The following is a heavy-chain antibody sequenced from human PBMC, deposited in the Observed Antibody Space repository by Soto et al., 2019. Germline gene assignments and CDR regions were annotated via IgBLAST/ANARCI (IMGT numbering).Heavy chain of an antibody. CDR3: ERSPLSGYYSY. D-gene: IGHD3-3*01. J-gene: IGHJ4*02. V-gene: IGHV3-30*14. Sequence: GWSLRLSCAASGFTFSNHAMHWVRRAPGKGLEWVALVAHDGTSKYYAGSVKGRFTISSDNSKNKLYLQMNSLRAEDTAVYYCERSPLSGYYSYWGQGTLVTVSS. CDR1: GFTFSNHA. CDR2: VAHDGTSK.